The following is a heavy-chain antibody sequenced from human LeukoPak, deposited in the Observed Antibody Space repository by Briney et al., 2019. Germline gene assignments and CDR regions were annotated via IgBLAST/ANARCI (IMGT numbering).Heavy chain of an antibody. CDR2: IIPILGIA. V-gene: IGHV1-69*04. CDR1: GGTFSSYA. CDR3: VFSVWENYYYYGMDV. D-gene: IGHD1-14*01. J-gene: IGHJ6*02. Sequence: ASVKVSCKASGGTFSSYAISWVRQAPGQGLEWMGRIIPILGIANYAQKFQGGVTITADKSTSTAYMELSSLRSEDTAVYYCVFSVWENYYYYGMDVWGQGTTVTVSS.